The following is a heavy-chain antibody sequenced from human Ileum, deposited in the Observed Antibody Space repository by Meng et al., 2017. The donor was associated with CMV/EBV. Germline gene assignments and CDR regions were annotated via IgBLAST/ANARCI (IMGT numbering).Heavy chain of an antibody. Sequence: GGSLRLSCAASGFTFSIYWMTWVRQAPGKGLEWVGFIRSKAYGGTTEYAASVKGRFTISRDDSKSIAYLQMNSLKTEDTAVYYCTRVRYISDYWGQGTLVTVSS. CDR2: IRSKAYGGTT. D-gene: IGHD1-1*01. J-gene: IGHJ4*02. CDR3: TRVRYISDY. CDR1: GFTFSIYW. V-gene: IGHV3-49*04.